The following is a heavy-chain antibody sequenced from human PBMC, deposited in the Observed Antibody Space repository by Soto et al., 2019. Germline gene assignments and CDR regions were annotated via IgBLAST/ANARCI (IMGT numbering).Heavy chain of an antibody. J-gene: IGHJ4*02. CDR2: INHSGST. CDR3: ARGGYALVGATPNFDY. D-gene: IGHD1-26*01. Sequence: QVQLQQWGAGLLKPSETLSLTCAVYGGSFSGYYWSWIRQPPGKGLEWIGEINHSGSTNYNPSLNSRVTISVDTSKNQFSLKLSAVTAADTAVYYCARGGYALVGATPNFDYWGQGTLVTVSS. CDR1: GGSFSGYY. V-gene: IGHV4-34*01.